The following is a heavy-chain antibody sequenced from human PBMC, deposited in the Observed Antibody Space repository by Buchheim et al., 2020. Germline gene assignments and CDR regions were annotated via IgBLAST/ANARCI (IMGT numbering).Heavy chain of an antibody. J-gene: IGHJ6*02. V-gene: IGHV4-61*02. CDR1: GGSISRSSSY. CDR2: TYTNGIT. Sequence: QVQLQESGPGLAKPSQTLSLICTVSGGSISRSSSYWSWIRQPAGKGLEWIGRTYTNGITNYNPSLKSRVTISVDPPKNQIFLKLSSVTAADTAVYYCAGDGGLSGMDVWGQGTT. D-gene: IGHD3-16*01. CDR3: AGDGGLSGMDV.